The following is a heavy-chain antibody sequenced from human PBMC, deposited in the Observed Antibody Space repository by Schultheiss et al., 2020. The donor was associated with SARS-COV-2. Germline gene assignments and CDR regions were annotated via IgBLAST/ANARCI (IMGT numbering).Heavy chain of an antibody. D-gene: IGHD1-14*01. CDR3: ARGPGFTWSLDN. J-gene: IGHJ4*02. Sequence: GESLKISCAASGFTFSSYAMSWVRQAPGKGLEWVSAISGSGGSTYYADSVKGRFTISRDNSKNTVWLQMNDLRAEDTAVYYCARGPGFTWSLDNWGQGALVTVSS. V-gene: IGHV3-23*01. CDR1: GFTFSSYA. CDR2: ISGSGGST.